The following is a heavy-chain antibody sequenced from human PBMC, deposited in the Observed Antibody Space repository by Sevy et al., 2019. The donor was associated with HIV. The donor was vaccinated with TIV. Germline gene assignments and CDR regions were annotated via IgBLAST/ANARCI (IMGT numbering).Heavy chain of an antibody. V-gene: IGHV3-15*01. CDR2: INSKVDGGTT. J-gene: IGHJ6*02. Sequence: GGSLRLSCAVSGLTFTYAWMSWVRQAPGKGLEWVGRINSKVDGGTTDYGAPVKGRFTISRDDSKNTLYLQMNSLKTEDTAVYYCATDPIIVLMVTDGMDVWGQGTTVTVSS. D-gene: IGHD2-8*01. CDR1: GLTFTYAW. CDR3: ATDPIIVLMVTDGMDV.